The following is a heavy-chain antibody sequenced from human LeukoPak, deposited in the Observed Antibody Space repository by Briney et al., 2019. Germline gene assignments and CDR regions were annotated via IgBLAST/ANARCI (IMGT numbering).Heavy chain of an antibody. CDR3: ARMIGYCSGGSCYSGLDYYYGMDV. V-gene: IGHV3-48*04. CDR1: GFTFSSYS. CDR2: ISSSSTI. D-gene: IGHD2-15*01. Sequence: GGSLRLSCAASGFTFSSYSMNWVRQAPGKGLEWVSYISSSSTIYYADSVKGRFTISRDNAKNSLYLQMNSLRAEDTAVYYCARMIGYCSGGSCYSGLDYYYGMDVWGQGTTVTVSS. J-gene: IGHJ6*02.